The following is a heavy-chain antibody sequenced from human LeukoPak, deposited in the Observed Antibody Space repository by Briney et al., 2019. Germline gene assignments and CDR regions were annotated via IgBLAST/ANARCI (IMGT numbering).Heavy chain of an antibody. J-gene: IGHJ3*02. CDR1: GYTFTSYD. V-gene: IGHV1-8*01. D-gene: IGHD1-1*01. CDR3: GRGGGGGTTGTMTYDI. CDR2: MNPNSGNT. Sequence: ASVKVSCKASGYTFTSYDINWVRQATGQGLEWMGWMNPNSGNTGYAQKFQGRVTMTRNTSINTAYMELSSLRSEDTAVYYCGRGGGGGTTGTMTYDIWGQGTMVTVSS.